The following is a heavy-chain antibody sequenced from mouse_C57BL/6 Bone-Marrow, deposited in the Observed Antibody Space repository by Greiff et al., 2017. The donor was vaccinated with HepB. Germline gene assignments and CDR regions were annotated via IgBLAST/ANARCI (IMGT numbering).Heavy chain of an antibody. J-gene: IGHJ2*01. V-gene: IGHV5-9-1*02. CDR1: GFTFSSYA. CDR3: TRDAVLYYFDY. CDR2: ISSGGDYI. Sequence: EVKLVESGEGLVKPGGSLKLSCAASGFTFSSYAMSWVRQTPEKRLEWVAYISSGGDYIYYADNVKGRFTISRDNARNTLYLQMSSLKSEDTAMYYCTRDAVLYYFDYWGQGTTLTVSS.